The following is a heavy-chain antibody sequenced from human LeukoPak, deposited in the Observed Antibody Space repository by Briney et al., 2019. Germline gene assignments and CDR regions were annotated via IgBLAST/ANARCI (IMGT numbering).Heavy chain of an antibody. V-gene: IGHV3-15*01. J-gene: IGHJ4*02. D-gene: IGHD4-17*01. CDR1: GLTFNDAW. Sequence: GGSLRPFCAASGLTFNDAWMTWVRQAPGKGLEWVGRIKSKTDGGTTDYAAPVKARFTISRDDSKNTLSLQMNSLKTEDTAVYFCTTHGGDYPTYWGQGTLVTVSS. CDR3: TTHGGDYPTY. CDR2: IKSKTDGGTT.